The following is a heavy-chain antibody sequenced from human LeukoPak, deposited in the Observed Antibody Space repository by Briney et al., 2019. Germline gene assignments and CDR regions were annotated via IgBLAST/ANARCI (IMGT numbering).Heavy chain of an antibody. CDR3: ARRSGIDKGNFDY. D-gene: IGHD3-10*01. CDR2: ITGSGAYM. CDR1: GFTFSSYS. Sequence: GGSLRLSCAASGFTFSSYSMNWVRQAPGKGLEWVSAITGSGAYMNYADSVKGRFTISRDTSKSTVYLQMNSLRDEDTAIYYCARRSGIDKGNFDYWGQGTLVTVSS. J-gene: IGHJ4*02. V-gene: IGHV3-23*01.